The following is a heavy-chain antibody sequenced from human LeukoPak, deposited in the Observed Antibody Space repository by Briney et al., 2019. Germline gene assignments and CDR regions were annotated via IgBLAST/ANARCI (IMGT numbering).Heavy chain of an antibody. D-gene: IGHD2-15*01. Sequence: SETLSLTCTVSGGSISSYYWSWIRQPPGKGLEWIGYIYYSGSTNYNPSLKSRVTISVDTSKNQFSLKLSSVTAADTAVYYCARDSCSGGSCYDYWGQGTPVTVSS. CDR2: IYYSGST. V-gene: IGHV4-59*01. CDR1: GGSISSYY. J-gene: IGHJ4*02. CDR3: ARDSCSGGSCYDY.